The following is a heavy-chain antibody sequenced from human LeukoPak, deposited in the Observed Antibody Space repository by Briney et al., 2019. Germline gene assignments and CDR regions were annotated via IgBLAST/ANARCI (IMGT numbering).Heavy chain of an antibody. CDR3: ATDCSSTSCYIGAR. V-gene: IGHV3-30*03. CDR1: GFTFSSYG. J-gene: IGHJ4*02. Sequence: GGSLRLSCAASGFTFSSYGMHWVRQAPGKGLEWVAVISYDGSNKYYADSVKGRFTISRDNSKNTLYLQMNSLRAEDTAVYYCATDCSSTSCYIGARWGQGTLVTVSS. CDR2: ISYDGSNK. D-gene: IGHD2-2*02.